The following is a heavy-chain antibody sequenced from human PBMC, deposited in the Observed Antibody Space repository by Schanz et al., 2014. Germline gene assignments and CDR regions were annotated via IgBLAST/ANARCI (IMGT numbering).Heavy chain of an antibody. CDR2: ISGSGGST. V-gene: IGHV3-23*04. CDR1: GFTFSSYA. J-gene: IGHJ6*02. CDR3: RLWFGELYYGMDG. Sequence: EVQLVESGGGLVQPGGSLRFSCAASGFTFSSYAMSWVRQAPGKGLEWVSAISGSGGSTYYADSVKGRFTISRDNSKNTLYLQMNSLRAEDTAVYYCRLWFGELYYGMDGWGQGTTVTVSS. D-gene: IGHD3-10*01.